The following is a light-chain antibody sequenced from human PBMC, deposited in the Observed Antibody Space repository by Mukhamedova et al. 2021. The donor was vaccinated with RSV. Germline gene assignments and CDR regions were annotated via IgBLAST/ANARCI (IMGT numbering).Light chain of an antibody. J-gene: IGLJ1*01. CDR2: DVS. V-gene: IGLV2-14*04. Sequence: GPYNYVSWYQQHPGKAPKLMISDVSNRPSGVSNRFSGSKSGNTASLTISGLQAEDEADYYCSSYRNSNTLVFGTGTNVIVL. CDR1: GPYNY. CDR3: SSYRNSNTLV.